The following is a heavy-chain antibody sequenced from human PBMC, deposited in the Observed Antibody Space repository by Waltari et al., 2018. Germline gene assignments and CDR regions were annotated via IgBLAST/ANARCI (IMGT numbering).Heavy chain of an antibody. CDR1: GYSFTSYW. J-gene: IGHJ3*02. D-gene: IGHD1-26*01. CDR3: ARRRGSYLIGAFDI. V-gene: IGHV5-51*01. Sequence: EVQLVTPGAEVKKPGGSLKIACQGSGYSFTSYWMGWVRQMPGKGLEWMGIIYPGDSDTRYSPSFQGQVTISADKSISTAYLQWSSLKASDTAMYYCARRRGSYLIGAFDIWGQGTMVTVSS. CDR2: IYPGDSDT.